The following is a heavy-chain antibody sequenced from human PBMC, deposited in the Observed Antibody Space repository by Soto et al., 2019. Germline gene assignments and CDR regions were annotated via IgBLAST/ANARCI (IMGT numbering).Heavy chain of an antibody. CDR1: GXTFNSYS. V-gene: IGHV3-23*01. Sequence: GSLRLSCAASGXTFNSYSMNWVRQDPGQGLEWDSGISGSGADTYYADSVKGRFTISRDNSENTLYLQMNTLRAEDTAVYYCARTLVEAGTGNWGQGILVTVSP. CDR3: ARTLVEAGTGN. D-gene: IGHD6-13*01. CDR2: ISGSGADT. J-gene: IGHJ4*02.